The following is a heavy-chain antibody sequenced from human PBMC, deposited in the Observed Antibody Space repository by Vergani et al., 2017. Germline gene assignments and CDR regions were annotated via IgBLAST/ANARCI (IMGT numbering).Heavy chain of an antibody. J-gene: IGHJ6*02. CDR2: INPGNGNI. D-gene: IGHD3-16*02. CDR3: AREYYDYXWGSYRYNNMYYYYGMDV. CDR1: GYTFTTFA. Sequence: QVQLVQSGAEVKKPGASVKVSCKASGYTFTTFAVHWVRQAPGQRLEWMAWINPGNGNIKYSQKFQGRVTITRDTSASTAYMELSSLRSEDTAVYYCAREYYDYXWGSYRYNNMYYYYGMDVWGQGTTVTVSS. V-gene: IGHV1-3*01.